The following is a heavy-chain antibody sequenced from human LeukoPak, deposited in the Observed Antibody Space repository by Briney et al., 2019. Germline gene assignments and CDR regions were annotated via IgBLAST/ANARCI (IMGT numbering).Heavy chain of an antibody. Sequence: PSETLSLTCTVSGGSISSYYWSWIRQPPGKGLEWIGYIYYSGSTNYNPSLKSRVTISVDTFKNQFSLKLSSVTAADTAVYYCARSSYLSPFDYWGQGTLVTVSS. CDR1: GGSISSYY. CDR2: IYYSGST. CDR3: ARSSYLSPFDY. D-gene: IGHD1-26*01. J-gene: IGHJ4*02. V-gene: IGHV4-59*01.